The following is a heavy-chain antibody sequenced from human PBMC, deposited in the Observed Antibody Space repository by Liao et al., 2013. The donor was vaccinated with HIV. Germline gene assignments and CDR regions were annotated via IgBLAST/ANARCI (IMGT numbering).Heavy chain of an antibody. CDR3: ARSMLLRPNWFDP. J-gene: IGHJ5*02. CDR1: GGTISDYH. D-gene: IGHD2-15*01. Sequence: QVQLQESGPGLVKPSETLSLTCTVSGGTISDYHWTWIRQPPGKGLEWIGYIRYSGSTNYNPSLKSRVTISLDTSKDQFSLRLSSVTAADTAVYFCARSMLLRPNWFDPWGQGTLVTVSS. V-gene: IGHV4-59*01. CDR2: IRYSGST.